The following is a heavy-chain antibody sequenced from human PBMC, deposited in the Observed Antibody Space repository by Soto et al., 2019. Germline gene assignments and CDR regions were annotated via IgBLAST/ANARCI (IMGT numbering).Heavy chain of an antibody. V-gene: IGHV5-51*01. Sequence: GESLKISCKCSGYDFTNYWIGWVRQMPGKGLEWMGIIYPGDSDTRYSPSFQGQVTISADKSISSAYLHWSNLRASDTATYYCARTFGVGSPYYYYGMDVWGQGTTVTVSS. CDR1: GYDFTNYW. J-gene: IGHJ6*02. CDR3: ARTFGVGSPYYYYGMDV. CDR2: IYPGDSDT. D-gene: IGHD3-3*01.